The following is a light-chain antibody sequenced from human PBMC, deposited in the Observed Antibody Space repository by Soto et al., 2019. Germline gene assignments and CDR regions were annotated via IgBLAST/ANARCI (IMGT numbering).Light chain of an antibody. CDR2: ANN. Sequence: QAVVTQPPSVSGAPGQRVTISCTGSSSNIGAGYDVHWYQQLPGRAPKLLIYANNNRPSGVPDRFSGSRSGTSASLAINGLQAEDEADYSCQSYDSSLSGFYVFGTGTQLTVL. CDR3: QSYDSSLSGFYV. J-gene: IGLJ1*01. V-gene: IGLV1-40*01. CDR1: SSNIGAGYD.